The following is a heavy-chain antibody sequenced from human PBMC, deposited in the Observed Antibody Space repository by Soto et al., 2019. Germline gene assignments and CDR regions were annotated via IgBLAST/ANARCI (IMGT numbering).Heavy chain of an antibody. D-gene: IGHD1-1*01. CDR2: IYATGTT. V-gene: IGHV4-4*07. CDR3: VRDGTKTLRDWFDP. Sequence: GPGPGTPSETLSLTCTVSGASISGFYWSWIRKSAGKGLEWIGRIYATGTTDYNPSLKSRVMMSVDTSKKQFSLKLRSVTAADTAVYYCVRDGTKTLRDWFDPWGQGISVTVSS. J-gene: IGHJ5*02. CDR1: GASISGFY.